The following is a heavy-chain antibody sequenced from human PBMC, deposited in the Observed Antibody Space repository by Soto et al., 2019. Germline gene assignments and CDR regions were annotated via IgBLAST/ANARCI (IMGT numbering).Heavy chain of an antibody. CDR1: GGTFSSYA. CDR2: IIPIFGTA. CDR3: ARAALAYYYYYGMDV. V-gene: IGHV1-69*13. Sequence: SVKVSCKASGGTFSSYAISWVRQAPGQGLEWMGGIIPIFGTANYAQKFQGRVTITADESTSTAYTELSSLRSEDTAVYYCARAALAYYYYYGMDVWGQGTTVTVSS. J-gene: IGHJ6*02.